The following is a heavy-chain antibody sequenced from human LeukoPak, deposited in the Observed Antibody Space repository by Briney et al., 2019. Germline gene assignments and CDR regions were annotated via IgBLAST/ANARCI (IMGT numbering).Heavy chain of an antibody. CDR3: ARAGRWEGRPHAFDI. CDR2: IYYSGIT. Sequence: SETLSLTCTVSGGSISSYYWSWIRQPPGKGLEWIGYIYYSGITNYNPSLKSRVTISVDTSKNQFSLKLTSVTAADTAVYYCARAGRWEGRPHAFDIWGQGTMVTVSS. V-gene: IGHV4-59*01. D-gene: IGHD1-26*01. CDR1: GGSISSYY. J-gene: IGHJ3*02.